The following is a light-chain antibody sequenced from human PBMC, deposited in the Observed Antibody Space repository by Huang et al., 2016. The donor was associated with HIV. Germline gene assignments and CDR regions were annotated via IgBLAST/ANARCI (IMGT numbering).Light chain of an antibody. CDR1: QSLLHSNGYNY. Sequence: DIVMTQSPLSLPVTPGEPASISCRSSQSLLHSNGYNYLDWYLQKPGQSPQLLIYLGSNRGSGVPDRFSGSGAGTDFILKISRVEAEDVGVYYCMQALQAPPTFGQGTKVEIK. V-gene: IGKV2-28*01. CDR2: LGS. J-gene: IGKJ1*01. CDR3: MQALQAPPT.